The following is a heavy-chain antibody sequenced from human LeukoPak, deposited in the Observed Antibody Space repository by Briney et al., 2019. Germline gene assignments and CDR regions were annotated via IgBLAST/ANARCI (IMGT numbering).Heavy chain of an antibody. D-gene: IGHD3-22*01. V-gene: IGHV4-61*02. CDR2: IASSGST. CDR1: GDSISSGDYY. CDR3: ARGPYSYDSSGAFDI. J-gene: IGHJ3*02. Sequence: PSETLSLTCTVSGDSISSGDYYWSWIPQPAGEGLEWIGRIASSGSTNYNPSLKSRVTISVDTSKNQFSLKLISVTAADTAVYFCARGPYSYDSSGAFDIWGQGTMVTVSS.